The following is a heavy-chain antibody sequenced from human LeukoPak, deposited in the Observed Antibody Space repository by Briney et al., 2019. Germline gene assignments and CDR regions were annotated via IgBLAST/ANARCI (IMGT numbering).Heavy chain of an antibody. Sequence: GGSLRLSCVVSGFTFSDYSMIWVRQAPGKGLEGIAFTSSTTSAIYYADSVKGRFTISRDNAKNSLYLQMNSLRAEDTAVYYCARALEGYTVSWSEDYYFYYMDVWGRGTTVTVSS. V-gene: IGHV3-48*01. D-gene: IGHD3-3*01. J-gene: IGHJ6*03. CDR2: TSSTTSAI. CDR3: ARALEGYTVSWSEDYYFYYMDV. CDR1: GFTFSDYS.